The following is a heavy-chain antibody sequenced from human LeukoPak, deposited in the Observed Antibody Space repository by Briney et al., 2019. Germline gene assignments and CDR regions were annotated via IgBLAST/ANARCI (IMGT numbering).Heavy chain of an antibody. CDR2: IYYSGST. Sequence: SETLSLTCTVSGGSISSYYWSWIRQPPGKGLGWIGYIYYSGSTNYNPSLKSRVTISVDTSKNQFSLKLSSVTAADTAVYYCARSYGGGSYNWFDPWGQGTLVTVSS. CDR3: ARSYGGGSYNWFDP. D-gene: IGHD4-23*01. V-gene: IGHV4-59*01. CDR1: GGSISSYY. J-gene: IGHJ5*02.